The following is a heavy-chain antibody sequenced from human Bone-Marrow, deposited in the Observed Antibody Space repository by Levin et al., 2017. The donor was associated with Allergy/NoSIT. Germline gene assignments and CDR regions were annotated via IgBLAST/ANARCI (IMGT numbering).Heavy chain of an antibody. D-gene: IGHD1-26*01. CDR3: ASQIIVGPTHPFDI. CDR2: ISYDGSNK. J-gene: IGHJ3*02. V-gene: IGHV3-30*04. Sequence: GESLKISCAASGFTFSSYAIYWVRQAPGKGLEWVAVISYDGSNKYYADSVKGRFTISRDNSKNTLYLQMNSLRAEDTAVYYCASQIIVGPTHPFDIWGQGTLVTVSS. CDR1: GFTFSSYA.